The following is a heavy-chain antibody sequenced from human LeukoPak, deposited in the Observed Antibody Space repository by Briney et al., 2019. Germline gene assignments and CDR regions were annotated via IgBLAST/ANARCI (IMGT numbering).Heavy chain of an antibody. CDR1: GXSVSSGSYY. Sequence: SETLSLTWTVSGXSVSSGSYYWSWIRQPPGKGLELIGYIYYSGSTNYNPSLRSRVIISVDTSKNQFSLKLSSVTAADTAVYYCARGIFGVIINAFDIWGQGTMVTVSS. J-gene: IGHJ3*02. CDR3: ARGIFGVIINAFDI. CDR2: IYYSGST. D-gene: IGHD3-3*01. V-gene: IGHV4-61*01.